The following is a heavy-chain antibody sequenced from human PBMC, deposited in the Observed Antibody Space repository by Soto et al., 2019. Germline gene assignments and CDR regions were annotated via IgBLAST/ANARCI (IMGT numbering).Heavy chain of an antibody. CDR3: AREGVRAPAYYYYMDV. Sequence: SETLSLTCTVSGGSISSGGYYWSWIRQHPGKGLEWIGYIYYSGSTYYSPSLKSRVTISVDTSKNQFSLKLSSVTAADTAVYYCAREGVRAPAYYYYMDVWGKGTTVTVSS. CDR1: GGSISSGGYY. V-gene: IGHV4-31*03. J-gene: IGHJ6*03. CDR2: IYYSGST. D-gene: IGHD1-26*01.